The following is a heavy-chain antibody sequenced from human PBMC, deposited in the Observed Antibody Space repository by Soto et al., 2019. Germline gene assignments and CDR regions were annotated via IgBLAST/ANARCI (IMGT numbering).Heavy chain of an antibody. CDR3: AKGASLPYYEILTFYTIFDS. J-gene: IGHJ4*02. CDR1: GFTFRSYV. Sequence: EVQLLESGGGLVQPGGSLRLSCAASGFTFRSYVMSWVRQAPGKGLELVSSITGSGGDTYYADSVKGRFTISRDNSKNTLYLQINSLRAEDAALYYCAKGASLPYYEILTFYTIFDSWGQGTLVTVSS. CDR2: ITGSGGDT. V-gene: IGHV3-23*01. D-gene: IGHD3-9*01.